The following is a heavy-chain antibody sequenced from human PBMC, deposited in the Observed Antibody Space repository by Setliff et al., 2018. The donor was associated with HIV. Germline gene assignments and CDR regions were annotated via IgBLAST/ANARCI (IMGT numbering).Heavy chain of an antibody. CDR1: GGPISSSAYY. V-gene: IGHV4-39*01. CDR2: IYYSGTT. Sequence: SETLSLTCSVSGGPISSSAYYWGWIRQPPGKGLEWIGNIYYSGTTYYNPSLRSRVTITSDKSKNQLSLTLKSVTAADTAVYYCARQRAGEIEELPGALPLRGVFDLWGQGTMVTVSS. J-gene: IGHJ3*01. CDR3: ARQRAGEIEELPGALPLRGVFDL. D-gene: IGHD1-7*01.